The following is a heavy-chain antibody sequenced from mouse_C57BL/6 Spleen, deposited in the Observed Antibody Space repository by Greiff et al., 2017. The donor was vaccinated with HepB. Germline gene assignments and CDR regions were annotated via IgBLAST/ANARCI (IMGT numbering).Heavy chain of an antibody. J-gene: IGHJ4*01. CDR2: IDPSDSYT. V-gene: IGHV1-69*01. Sequence: QVQLQQPGAELVMPGASVKLSCKASGYTFTSYWMHWVKQRPGQGLEWIGEIDPSDSYTNYNQKFKGKSTLTVDKSSSTAYMQLSSLTSEDSAVYYCAREKAMDYWGQGTSVTFSS. CDR1: GYTFTSYW. CDR3: AREKAMDY.